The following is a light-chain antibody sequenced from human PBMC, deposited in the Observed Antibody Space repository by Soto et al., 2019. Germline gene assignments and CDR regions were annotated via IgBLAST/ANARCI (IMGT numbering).Light chain of an antibody. CDR3: QQYDNWPPWT. J-gene: IGKJ1*01. Sequence: EIVLTQSPGTLSVSPGERATLSCRASQSVSISLAWYQQKPGQVPRLLIYGASTRAAGIPARFSGSGSGTEFTLTISSLQSEDFGVYYCQQYDNWPPWTFGQGTKVDIK. V-gene: IGKV3-15*01. CDR2: GAS. CDR1: QSVSIS.